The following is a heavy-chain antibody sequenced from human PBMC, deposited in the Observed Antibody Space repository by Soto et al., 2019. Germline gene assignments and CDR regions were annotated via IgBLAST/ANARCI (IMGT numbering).Heavy chain of an antibody. V-gene: IGHV1-45*02. D-gene: IGHD4-17*01. CDR3: AHEMSDYGDYVVAFDI. J-gene: IGHJ3*02. CDR2: ITPFNGNT. CDR1: GYTFTYRY. Sequence: GASVNVSCKASGYTFTYRYLHWVRQAPGQALEWMGWITPFNGNTNYAQKFQDRVTITRDRSMSTAYMELSSLRSEDTAMYYCAHEMSDYGDYVVAFDIWGQGTMVTVSS.